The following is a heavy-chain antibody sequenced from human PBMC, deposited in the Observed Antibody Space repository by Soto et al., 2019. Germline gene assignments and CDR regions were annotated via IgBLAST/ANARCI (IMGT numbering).Heavy chain of an antibody. V-gene: IGHV4-61*01. CDR1: GCSISSSNW. D-gene: IGHD3-16*01. Sequence: SETLSLTCAFSGCSISSSNWWSWIRQPPGKGLEWIGYIYYSGSTNYNPSLKSRVTISVDTSKNQFSLKLSSVTAADTAVYYCARRYGGNFDYWGQGTLVTVSS. J-gene: IGHJ4*02. CDR2: IYYSGST. CDR3: ARRYGGNFDY.